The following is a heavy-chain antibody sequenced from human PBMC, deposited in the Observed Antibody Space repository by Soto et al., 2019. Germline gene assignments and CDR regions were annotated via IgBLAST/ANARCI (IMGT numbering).Heavy chain of an antibody. D-gene: IGHD3-10*01. CDR1: GFSLTTSGVG. J-gene: IGHJ4*02. CDR2: IYWDDDK. CDR3: ADHPDYGLGSGSFDY. Sequence: QITLKESGPTLVRPTQTLTLTCTFSGFSLTTSGVGVGWIRQPPGKALEWLAVIYWDDDKRYSSSLKSRLTTAKDSSKNQVVLTMADIDPVYRATYYCADHPDYGLGSGSFDYWGQGTLVTVSS. V-gene: IGHV2-5*02.